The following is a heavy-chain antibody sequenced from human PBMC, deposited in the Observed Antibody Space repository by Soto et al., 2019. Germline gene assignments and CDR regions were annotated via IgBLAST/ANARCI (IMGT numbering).Heavy chain of an antibody. Sequence: PGGSLRLSCAASGFTFSSYAMHWVRQAPGKGLEWVAVISYDGSNKYYADSVKGRFTISRDNSKNTLYLQMNSLRAEDTAVHYCARGLVVEYNWFDPWGQGTLVTVSS. CDR2: ISYDGSNK. D-gene: IGHD2-15*01. V-gene: IGHV3-30-3*01. CDR1: GFTFSSYA. J-gene: IGHJ5*02. CDR3: ARGLVVEYNWFDP.